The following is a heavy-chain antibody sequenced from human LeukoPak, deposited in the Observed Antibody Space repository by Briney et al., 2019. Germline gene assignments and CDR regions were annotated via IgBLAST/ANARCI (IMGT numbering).Heavy chain of an antibody. Sequence: GASVKVSCKASGYTFTGYYMHWVRQAPGQGLEWMGVINPTGGSTTYAQKLQGRLTMTRDTSTSTVYMELSSLRSEDTAVYYCARPHEMATIREYYFDYWGQGTLVTVSS. CDR2: INPTGGST. V-gene: IGHV1-46*01. J-gene: IGHJ4*02. D-gene: IGHD5-24*01. CDR3: ARPHEMATIREYYFDY. CDR1: GYTFTGYY.